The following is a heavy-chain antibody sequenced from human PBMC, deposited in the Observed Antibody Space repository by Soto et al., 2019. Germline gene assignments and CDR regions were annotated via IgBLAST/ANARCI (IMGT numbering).Heavy chain of an antibody. CDR3: AKDHRGQAYYYYYGMDV. CDR2: ISYDGSNK. Sequence: GGSLRLSCAASGFTFSSYGMHWVRQAPGKGLEWVAVISYDGSNKYYADSVKGRFTISRDNSKNTLYLQMNSLRAEDTAVYYCAKDHRGQAYYYYYGMDVWGQGTTVTVSS. D-gene: IGHD3-10*01. V-gene: IGHV3-30*18. CDR1: GFTFSSYG. J-gene: IGHJ6*02.